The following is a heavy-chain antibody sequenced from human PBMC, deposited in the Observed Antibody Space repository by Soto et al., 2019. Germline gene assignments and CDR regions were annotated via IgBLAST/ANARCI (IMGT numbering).Heavy chain of an antibody. CDR2: ISAYNGKT. CDR1: GYSFSNYG. V-gene: IGHV1-18*01. D-gene: IGHD5-12*01. CDR3: GRPVWNGYGYGAQF. J-gene: IGHJ4*02. Sequence: QVQLVQSGAEVKRPGASVKVSCQASGYSFSNYGITWVRQAPGQGLEWMGWISAYNGKTNYGQKVQGRVTMTTDTSTSTAYMELRGLRSDGTAIYYWGRPVWNGYGYGAQFWGQGTQVTVSS.